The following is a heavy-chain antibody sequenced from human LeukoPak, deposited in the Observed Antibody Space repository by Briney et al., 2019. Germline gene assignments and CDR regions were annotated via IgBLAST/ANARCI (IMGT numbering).Heavy chain of an antibody. D-gene: IGHD5-12*01. CDR2: ISGSGGST. CDR3: AKDFLVDIVATFDP. V-gene: IGHV3-23*01. CDR1: GFTFSSYA. Sequence: GGSLRLSCAASGFTFSSYAMSWVRQAPGKGLEWVSAISGSGGSTYYADSVKGRFTISRDNSKNTLCLQMNSLRAEDTAVYYCAKDFLVDIVATFDPWGQGTLVAVSS. J-gene: IGHJ5*02.